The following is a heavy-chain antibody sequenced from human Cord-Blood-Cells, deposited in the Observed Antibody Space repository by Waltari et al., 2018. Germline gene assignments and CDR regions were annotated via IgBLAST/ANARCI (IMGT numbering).Heavy chain of an antibody. J-gene: IGHJ6*03. CDR1: GGSFSGYY. CDR3: ARGKGGYAAGYYYYYMDV. D-gene: IGHD5-12*01. Sequence: QVQLQQWGAGLLKPSETLSLTCAVYGGSFSGYYWRWIRQPPGKGLEWIGEINHSGSTNYNPSLKSRVTISVDTSKNQFSLKLSSVTAADTAVYYCARGKGGYAAGYYYYYMDVWGKGTTVTVSS. V-gene: IGHV4-34*01. CDR2: INHSGST.